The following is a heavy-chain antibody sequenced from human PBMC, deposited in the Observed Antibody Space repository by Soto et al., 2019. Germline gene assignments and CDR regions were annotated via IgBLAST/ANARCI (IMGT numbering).Heavy chain of an antibody. D-gene: IGHD2-15*01. V-gene: IGHV4-34*01. CDR2: INHSIST. CDR1: GGSFSGYY. CDR3: ARQRIRLYSMDV. Sequence: QVQLQQWGAGLLKPSETLSLTCAVYGGSFSGYYWSCIRQPPGKGLEWIGEINHSISTHYNPSLKSRVTILVDTSKNQFSLKLSSVTAADTAVYYCARQRIRLYSMDVWGQGTTITVSS. J-gene: IGHJ6*02.